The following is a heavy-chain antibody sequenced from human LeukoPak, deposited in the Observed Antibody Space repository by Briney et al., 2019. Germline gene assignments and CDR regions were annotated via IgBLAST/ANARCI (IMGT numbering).Heavy chain of an antibody. CDR1: GYSFTSYW. Sequence: GESLKISCKGSGYSFTSYWIGWVRQMPGKGLEWMGTIYPGDSDTSYSPSFQGQVTISADKSISTAYLQWSSLKASDTAMYYCARLPGIAAAGVYFDYWGQGTLVTVSS. J-gene: IGHJ4*02. V-gene: IGHV5-51*01. CDR2: IYPGDSDT. D-gene: IGHD6-13*01. CDR3: ARLPGIAAAGVYFDY.